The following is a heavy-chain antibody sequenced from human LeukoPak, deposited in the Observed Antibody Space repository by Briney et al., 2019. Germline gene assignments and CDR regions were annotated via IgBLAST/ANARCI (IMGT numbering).Heavy chain of an antibody. D-gene: IGHD1-26*01. CDR3: ARDPWRGGANDY. Sequence: GGSLRLSCVASGLTLSNYWMSWVRQAPGKGLEWVANINQDGYESFYVGSVKGRFTVSRDNAKNSLYLQMNSLRAEDTAVYYCARDPWRGGANDYWGQGTLVTVSS. CDR1: GLTLSNYW. CDR2: INQDGYES. V-gene: IGHV3-7*01. J-gene: IGHJ4*02.